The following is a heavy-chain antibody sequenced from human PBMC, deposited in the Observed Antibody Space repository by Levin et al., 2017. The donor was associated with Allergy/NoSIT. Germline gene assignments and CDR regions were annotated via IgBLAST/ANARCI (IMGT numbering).Heavy chain of an antibody. J-gene: IGHJ4*02. CDR3: AKSRHGDYFINFDY. V-gene: IGHV3-23*01. CDR1: GFTFSNYD. Sequence: GGSLRLSCEASGFTFSNYDMDWVRQAPGQGLQWVAGISGSGANTYYADSVRGRFTISRDNFRNTLYVQMNGLRAEDTAIYYCAKSRHGDYFINFDYWGQGILVTVSS. D-gene: IGHD4-17*01. CDR2: ISGSGANT.